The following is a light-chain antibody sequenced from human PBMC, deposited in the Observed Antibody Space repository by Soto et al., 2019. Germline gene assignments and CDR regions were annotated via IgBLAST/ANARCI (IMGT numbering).Light chain of an antibody. V-gene: IGKV1-39*01. CDR3: QQSFSSRT. J-gene: IGKJ2*02. CDR1: QSISTY. Sequence: DIQMTQSPSSLSASVGDRVTITCRASQSISTYLNWYQQKPGKAPKLLIYAATSLQSGVPSRFSGNGSGTDFALPISSLQPDDFATYDCQQSFSSRTFGQGTELEIK. CDR2: AAT.